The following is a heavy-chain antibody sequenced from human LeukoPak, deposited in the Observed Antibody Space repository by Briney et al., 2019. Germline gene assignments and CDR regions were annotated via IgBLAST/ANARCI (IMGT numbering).Heavy chain of an antibody. J-gene: IGHJ5*02. Sequence: PSETLSLTCTVSGGSISSYYWSWIRQPPGKGLEWIGYIYYSGSTNYNPSLKSRVTILVDTSKNQFSLKLSSVTAADTAVYYCARDSPDGWFDPWGQGTLVTVSS. CDR1: GGSISSYY. CDR3: ARDSPDGWFDP. CDR2: IYYSGST. V-gene: IGHV4-59*01.